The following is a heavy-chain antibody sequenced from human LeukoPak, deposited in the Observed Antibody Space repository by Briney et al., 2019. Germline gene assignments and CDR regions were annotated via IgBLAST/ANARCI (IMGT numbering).Heavy chain of an antibody. J-gene: IGHJ4*02. V-gene: IGHV4-39*07. Sequence: PSETLSLTCTVSGGSISSSSYYWGWIRQPPGKGLEWIGEINHSGSTSYNPSLKSRVTISVDTSKNQFSLKLSSVTAADTAVYYCARGRLFVYWGQGTLVTVSS. CDR2: INHSGST. CDR3: ARGRLFVY. CDR1: GGSISSSSYY.